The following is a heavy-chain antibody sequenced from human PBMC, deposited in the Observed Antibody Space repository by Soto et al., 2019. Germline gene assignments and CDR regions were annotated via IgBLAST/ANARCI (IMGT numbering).Heavy chain of an antibody. V-gene: IGHV3-30-3*01. CDR3: ARDNADYYDSPDRPGGFDI. J-gene: IGHJ3*02. Sequence: QVQLVESGGGVVQPGRSLRLSCAAAGFTFSSYAMHWVRQAPGKGLEWVAVISYDGSNKYYADSVKGRFTISRDNSKNTLYLQMNSLRAEDTAVYYCARDNADYYDSPDRPGGFDIWGQGTMVTVSS. CDR2: ISYDGSNK. CDR1: GFTFSSYA. D-gene: IGHD3-22*01.